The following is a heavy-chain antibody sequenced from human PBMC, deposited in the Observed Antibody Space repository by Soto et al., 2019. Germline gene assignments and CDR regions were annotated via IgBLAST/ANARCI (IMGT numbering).Heavy chain of an antibody. J-gene: IGHJ5*02. CDR2: IYYSGST. Sequence: QVQLQESGPGLVKPSETLSLTCTVSGGSISSYYWSWIRQPPGKGLEWIGYIYYSGSTNYNPSLKSRVNLSVDTSKNQFSLKLSSVTAADTAVYYCARGDDTAMGDLDPWGQGTLVTVSS. V-gene: IGHV4-59*01. CDR1: GGSISSYY. D-gene: IGHD5-18*01. CDR3: ARGDDTAMGDLDP.